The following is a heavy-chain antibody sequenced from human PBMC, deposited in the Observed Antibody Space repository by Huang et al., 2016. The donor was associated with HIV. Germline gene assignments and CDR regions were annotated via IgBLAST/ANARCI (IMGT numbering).Heavy chain of an antibody. D-gene: IGHD6-19*01. Sequence: QVQIDQWGAGLLKPSETLSLTCAVYGGSFSGYYWNWIRQPPGKGLEWIGKINHGGRTNHNPSLKSRVTIVVDVSKKQVSLQLRSVTAADTAIYYCARGGPRITVTGPLDSWGPGALVSVSS. V-gene: IGHV4-34*01. CDR3: ARGGPRITVTGPLDS. CDR1: GGSFSGYY. CDR2: INHGGRT. J-gene: IGHJ4*02.